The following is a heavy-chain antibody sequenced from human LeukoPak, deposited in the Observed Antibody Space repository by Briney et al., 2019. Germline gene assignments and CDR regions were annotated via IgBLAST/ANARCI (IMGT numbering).Heavy chain of an antibody. CDR1: GGSISSSNW. Sequence: SETLSLTCAVSGGSISSSNWWSWVRQPPGKGLEWIGEIYHSGSTNYNPSLKSRVTISVDKSKNQFSLKLSSVTAADTAVYYCVVFEATVTTGGDYYYYGMDVWGQGTTVTVSS. V-gene: IGHV4-4*02. CDR3: VVFEATVTTGGDYYYYGMDV. CDR2: IYHSGST. J-gene: IGHJ6*02. D-gene: IGHD4-17*01.